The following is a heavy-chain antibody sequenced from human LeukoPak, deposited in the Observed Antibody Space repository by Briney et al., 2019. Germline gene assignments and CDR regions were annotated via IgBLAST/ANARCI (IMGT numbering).Heavy chain of an antibody. J-gene: IGHJ3*02. CDR2: ISWNSGSI. CDR1: GFTFSSYA. CDR3: AKDGGGRGAFDI. D-gene: IGHD3-16*01. V-gene: IGHV3-9*01. Sequence: GGSLRLSCAASGFTFSSYAMSWVRQAPGKGLEWVSGISWNSGSIGYADSVKGRFTISRDNAKNSLYLQMNSLRAEDTALYYCAKDGGGRGAFDIWGQGTMVTVSS.